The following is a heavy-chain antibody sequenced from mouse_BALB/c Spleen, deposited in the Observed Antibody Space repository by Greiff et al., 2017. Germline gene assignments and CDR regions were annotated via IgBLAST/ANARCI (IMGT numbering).Heavy chain of an antibody. V-gene: IGHV3-2*02. D-gene: IGHD4-1*01. Sequence: EVQLQQSGPGLVKPSQSLSLTCTVTGYSITSDYAWNWIRQFPGNKLEWMGYISYSGSTSYNPSLKSRISITRDTSKNQFFLQLNSVTTEDTATYYCARGGKTGTGFDYWGQGTTLTVSS. CDR3: ARGGKTGTGFDY. CDR1: GYSITSDYA. J-gene: IGHJ2*01. CDR2: ISYSGST.